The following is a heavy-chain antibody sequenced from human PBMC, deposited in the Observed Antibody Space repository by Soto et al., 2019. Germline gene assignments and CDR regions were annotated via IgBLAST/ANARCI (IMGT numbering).Heavy chain of an antibody. CDR3: VSRIPSWVFDY. CDR1: GLSVSDNY. V-gene: IGHV3-53*01. D-gene: IGHD2-21*01. CDR2: MYAGGDT. Sequence: GGLRLSCGASGLSVSDNYMGWVRQAPGRGLEWVSVMYAGGDTHYADSVKGRFTISRDKSENTLYLQMNSLRDEDTGVYFCVSRIPSWVFDYWGLGTLVTVSS. J-gene: IGHJ4*01.